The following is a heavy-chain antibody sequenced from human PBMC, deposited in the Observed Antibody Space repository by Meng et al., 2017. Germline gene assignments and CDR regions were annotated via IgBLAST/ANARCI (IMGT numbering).Heavy chain of an antibody. CDR2: IKSKTDGGTT. CDR3: TTGVITFGGVIVFDY. Sequence: LSLTCAASGFTFSSYSMNWVRQAPGKGLEWVGRIKSKTDGGTTDYAAPVKGRFTISRDDSKNTLYLQMNSLKTEDTAVYYCTTGVITFGGVIVFDYWGQGTLVTVSS. V-gene: IGHV3-15*01. CDR1: GFTFSSYS. D-gene: IGHD3-16*02. J-gene: IGHJ4*02.